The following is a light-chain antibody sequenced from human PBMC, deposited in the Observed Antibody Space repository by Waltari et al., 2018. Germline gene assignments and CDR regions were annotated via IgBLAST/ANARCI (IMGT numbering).Light chain of an antibody. Sequence: QSVLTQPPSASGTPGQRVTISCSGSSSNIGSETVNWYQKLPGTAPKVLIYSNNQPPSGVPVRFSGSKSGASASLAISGLQSEDEADYYCAAWDDSLNGLVFGGGTKLTVL. V-gene: IGLV1-44*01. J-gene: IGLJ2*01. CDR3: AAWDDSLNGLV. CDR1: SSNIGSET. CDR2: SNN.